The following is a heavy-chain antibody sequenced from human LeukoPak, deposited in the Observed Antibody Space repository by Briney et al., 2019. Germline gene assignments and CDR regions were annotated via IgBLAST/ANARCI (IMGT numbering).Heavy chain of an antibody. J-gene: IGHJ5*02. CDR3: ARQYRIAVAARWFDP. D-gene: IGHD6-19*01. Sequence: GASVKVSCKASGYTFTGYYMHWVRQAPGQGLEWMGWINPSSGGTNYAQKFQGRVTMTRDTSISTAYMELSRLRSDDTAVYYCARQYRIAVAARWFDPWGQGTLVTVSS. CDR1: GYTFTGYY. V-gene: IGHV1-2*02. CDR2: INPSSGGT.